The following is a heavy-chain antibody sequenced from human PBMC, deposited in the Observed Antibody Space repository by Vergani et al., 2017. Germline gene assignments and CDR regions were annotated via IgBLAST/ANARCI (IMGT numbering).Heavy chain of an antibody. CDR2: IYYSGST. CDR3: ARLRYDFWSGYPYFDY. V-gene: IGHV4-59*08. J-gene: IGHJ4*02. Sequence: QVQLQESGPGLVKPSETLSLTCTVSGGSLSSYYWSWIRQPPGKGLEWIGYIYYSGSTNYNPSLKSRVTISVDTSKNQFSLKLSSVTAADTAVYYCARLRYDFWSGYPYFDYWGQGTLVTVSS. CDR1: GGSLSSYY. D-gene: IGHD3-3*01.